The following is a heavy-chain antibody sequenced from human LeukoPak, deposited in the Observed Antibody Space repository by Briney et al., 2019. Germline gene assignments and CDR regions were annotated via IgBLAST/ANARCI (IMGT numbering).Heavy chain of an antibody. CDR3: ARADSSGYYVPDFDY. J-gene: IGHJ4*02. Sequence: ASVKVSCKASGGTFSSYAISWVRQAPGQGLEWMGWISAYNGNTNYAQKLQGRVTMTTDTSTSTAYMELRSLRSGDTAVYYCARADSSGYYVPDFDYWGQGTLVTVSS. CDR1: GGTFSSYA. V-gene: IGHV1-18*01. D-gene: IGHD3-22*01. CDR2: ISAYNGNT.